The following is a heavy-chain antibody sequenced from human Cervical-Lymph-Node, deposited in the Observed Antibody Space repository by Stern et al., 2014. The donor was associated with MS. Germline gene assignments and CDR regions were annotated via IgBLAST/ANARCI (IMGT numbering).Heavy chain of an antibody. Sequence: VQLVESGAEVKKPGASVKVSCRSSGYSFTDYYFHWVRQAPGQELEWMGCINPSIGVTHYAQQFQGRVTRPRGSSMNTAYMEMSRLRSDDTAVYYCQAFPAYWGQGTLITVSS. CDR2: INPSIGVT. V-gene: IGHV1-2*02. J-gene: IGHJ4*02. CDR1: GYSFTDYY. CDR3: QAFPAY.